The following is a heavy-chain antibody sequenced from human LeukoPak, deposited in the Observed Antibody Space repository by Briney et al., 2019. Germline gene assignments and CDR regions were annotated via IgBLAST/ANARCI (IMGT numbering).Heavy chain of an antibody. CDR1: GFTFSGYG. D-gene: IGHD3-3*01. J-gene: IGHJ4*01. CDR2: IWYDGTDT. V-gene: IGHV3-33*08. CDR3: ARGFLDFDF. Sequence: GGSLRLSCAASGFTFSGYGMHWVRQAPGKGLEWVALIWYDGTDTYYADSVKGRFTISRDDSKNTVYLQMNSLRAEDTAFYYCARGFLDFDFWGHGTLVTVSS.